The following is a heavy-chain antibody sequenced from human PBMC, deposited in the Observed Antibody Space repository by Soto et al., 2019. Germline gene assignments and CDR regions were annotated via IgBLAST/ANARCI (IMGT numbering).Heavy chain of an antibody. V-gene: IGHV4-39*01. CDR3: ARSRTGTLDLLGS. D-gene: IGHD1-1*01. J-gene: IGHJ4*02. Sequence: NPSENLSLTCTVSGGSLSSSSYYWGWVRQPPGKGLEWIGSIYYSGSTYYNPSLKSRVTISVDTSKNQFSLKLSSVTAADTAVYYCARSRTGTLDLLGSWGQGTLVTVSS. CDR1: GGSLSSSSYY. CDR2: IYYSGST.